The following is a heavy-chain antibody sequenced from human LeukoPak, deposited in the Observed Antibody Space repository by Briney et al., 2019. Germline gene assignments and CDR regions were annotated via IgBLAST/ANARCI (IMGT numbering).Heavy chain of an antibody. V-gene: IGHV3-7*01. Sequence: GGSLRLSCVVSSFTFSDYMMTSVRQAPGGGLEWVANLRTDGSAPHYSDSVKGPFTISRDNAKNSLYLQMTSVRVEDTAVYYCARDKDYTIDYWGQGPLVTVS. CDR1: SFTFSDYM. J-gene: IGHJ4*02. CDR3: ARDKDYTIDY. CDR2: LRTDGSAP. D-gene: IGHD2-2*02.